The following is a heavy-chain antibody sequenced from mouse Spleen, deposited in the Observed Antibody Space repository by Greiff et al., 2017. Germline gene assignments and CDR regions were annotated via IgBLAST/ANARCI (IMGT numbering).Heavy chain of an antibody. CDR1: GYTFTSYW. V-gene: IGHV1-52*01. Sequence: QVQLKQPGAELVRPGSSVKLSCKASGYTFTSYWMHWVKQRPIQGLEWIGNIDPSDSETHYNQKFKDKATLTVDKSSSTAYMQLSSLTSEDSAVYYCARVVVSGYAMDYWGQGTSVTVSS. CDR2: IDPSDSET. D-gene: IGHD1-1*02. CDR3: ARVVVSGYAMDY. J-gene: IGHJ4*01.